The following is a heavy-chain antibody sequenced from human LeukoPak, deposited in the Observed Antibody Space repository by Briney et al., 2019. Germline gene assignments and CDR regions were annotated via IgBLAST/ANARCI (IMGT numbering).Heavy chain of an antibody. CDR3: ARSSYSSSSSV. V-gene: IGHV3-7*03. J-gene: IGHJ3*01. D-gene: IGHD6-6*01. CDR1: GFTFSGFW. Sequence: GGSLRLSCTVSGFTFSGFWMSWSRQAPGKGLEWVASINSDGSEGYYADVVKGRFTISRDNAKNSLYLQINSLRAEDTAVYYCARSSYSSSSSVWGQGTMVTVSS. CDR2: INSDGSEG.